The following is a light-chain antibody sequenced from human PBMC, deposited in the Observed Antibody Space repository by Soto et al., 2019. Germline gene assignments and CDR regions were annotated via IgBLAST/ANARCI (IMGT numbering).Light chain of an antibody. CDR3: SSHTSSRTVV. J-gene: IGLJ2*01. Sequence: QSVLTQPASVSGSPGQSITISCTGTSSDIGDSNYVSWYQQHPAKAPKLMIYDVSNRPSGVSNRFSGSKSGNTASLTISGLQAEDEGDYYCSSHTSSRTVVFGGGTKLTVL. CDR1: SSDIGDSNY. CDR2: DVS. V-gene: IGLV2-14*01.